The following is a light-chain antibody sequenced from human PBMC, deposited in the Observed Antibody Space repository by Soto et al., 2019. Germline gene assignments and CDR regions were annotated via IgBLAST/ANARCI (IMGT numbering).Light chain of an antibody. CDR2: AAS. J-gene: IGKJ5*01. V-gene: IGKV1-17*01. CDR3: LRHNDYPIT. CDR1: QGIGNG. Sequence: DIPMTQSPSSLAASVGDRVTITCRASQGIGNGLSWFQQKPGKAPKRLIYAASTLQSGVPSRFSGSGSGTEFPLTISSLQPEDFATYYCLRHNDYPITFGQGTRLEIK.